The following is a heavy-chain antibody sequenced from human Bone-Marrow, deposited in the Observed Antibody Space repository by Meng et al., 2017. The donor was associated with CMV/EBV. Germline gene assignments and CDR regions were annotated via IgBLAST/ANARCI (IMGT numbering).Heavy chain of an antibody. D-gene: IGHD2-2*01. CDR2: IIPILGIA. CDR1: FSSYT. CDR3: ARGRQIVVVPAATYNWFDP. J-gene: IGHJ5*02. Sequence: FSSYTISWVRQAPGQGLEWMGRIIPILGIANYVQKFQGRVTITADKSTSTAYMELSSLRSEDTAVYYCARGRQIVVVPAATYNWFDPWGQGTLVTVSS. V-gene: IGHV1-69*02.